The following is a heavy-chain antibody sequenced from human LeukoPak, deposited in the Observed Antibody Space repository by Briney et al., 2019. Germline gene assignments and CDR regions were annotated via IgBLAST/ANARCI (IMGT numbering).Heavy chain of an antibody. CDR3: ARVNPPYYYDSSGYRPSYYYYGMDV. CDR1: GFTFSSYS. D-gene: IGHD3-22*01. J-gene: IGHJ6*02. Sequence: TGGSLRLSCAASGFTFSSYSMSWVREAPGKGLEWVSSISSSSYIYYADSVKGRFTISRDNAKNSLYLQMNSLRAEDTAVYYCARVNPPYYYDSSGYRPSYYYYGMDVWGQGTTVTVSS. V-gene: IGHV3-21*01. CDR2: ISSSSYI.